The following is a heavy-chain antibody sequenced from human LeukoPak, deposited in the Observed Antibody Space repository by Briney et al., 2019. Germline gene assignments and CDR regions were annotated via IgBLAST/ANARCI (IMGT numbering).Heavy chain of an antibody. CDR1: GFTFSSYA. D-gene: IGHD1-1*01. CDR2: ISGSGGST. J-gene: IGHJ6*02. Sequence: PGGSLRLSCAASGFTFSSYAMSWVRQAPGKGLEWVSAISGSGGSTYYADSVKGRFTISRDNSKNTLYLQMNSLRAEDTAVYYCARNWNDVKSLNYYYFGIDVWGQGTTVTVSS. V-gene: IGHV3-23*01. CDR3: ARNWNDVKSLNYYYFGIDV.